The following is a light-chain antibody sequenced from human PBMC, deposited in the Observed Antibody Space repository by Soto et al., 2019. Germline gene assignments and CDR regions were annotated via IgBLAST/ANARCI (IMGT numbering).Light chain of an antibody. CDR2: DAS. V-gene: IGKV3-11*01. CDR1: QSVSSS. J-gene: IGKJ4*01. Sequence: EIVLTQSPVTLSLSPGERATLSCRASQSVSSSLAWYQQKPGQAPRLLIYDASNRATGIPARCSGSGSETDFNLTVSSLEPEEFAVYYWQQRSNWPLSFGGGTKVESK. CDR3: QQRSNWPLS.